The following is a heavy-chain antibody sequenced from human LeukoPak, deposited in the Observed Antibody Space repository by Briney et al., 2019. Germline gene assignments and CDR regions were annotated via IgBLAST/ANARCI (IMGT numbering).Heavy chain of an antibody. D-gene: IGHD3-16*01. Sequence: PGGSLRLSCAASGFTFSTYAMTWVRQAPGKGPEWVSIISHTGTSIFYAGSVKGRFTISRDNSRNTLLLDMNSLRAEDTALYFCAKEEERFAAWGYFDSWGQGSLVTVSS. CDR1: GFTFSTYA. CDR3: AKEEERFAAWGYFDS. J-gene: IGHJ4*02. V-gene: IGHV3-23*01. CDR2: ISHTGTSI.